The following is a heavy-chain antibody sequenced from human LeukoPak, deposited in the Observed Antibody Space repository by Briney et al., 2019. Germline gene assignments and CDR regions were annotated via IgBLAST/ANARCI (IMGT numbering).Heavy chain of an antibody. CDR1: GVTVNSNY. CDR3: ARESPDRPGFDY. Sequence: GGSLRLSCEASGVTVNSNYMNWVRQAPGQGLKWVSVIYSGGSGVTTYYADSVKGRFAISRDSFKNTLYLQMNSLRAEDTAVYYCARESPDRPGFDYWGQGTLVTVSS. V-gene: IGHV3-53*01. D-gene: IGHD6-6*01. J-gene: IGHJ4*02. CDR2: IYSGGSGVTT.